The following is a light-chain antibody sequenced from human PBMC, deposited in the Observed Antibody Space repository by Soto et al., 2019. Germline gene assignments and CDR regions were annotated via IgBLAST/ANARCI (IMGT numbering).Light chain of an antibody. CDR3: QQYGSSPRT. CDR1: QSLSRSS. CDR2: GAS. Sequence: EIVLTQSPGTLSLSPGDRATLSCRANQSLSRSSLAWYQQKPGRAPRLLIYGASSRATGIPDRFSGSGSGTDFTLTISRLEPEDFAVYYCQQYGSSPRTFGQGTKVEIK. J-gene: IGKJ1*01. V-gene: IGKV3-20*01.